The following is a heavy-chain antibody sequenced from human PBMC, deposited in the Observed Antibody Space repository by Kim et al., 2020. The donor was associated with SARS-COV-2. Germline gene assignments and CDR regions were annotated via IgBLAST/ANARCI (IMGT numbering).Heavy chain of an antibody. D-gene: IGHD6-19*01. CDR3: ARQDSSGWSWAFDI. CDR1: GGTFSSYA. V-gene: IGHV1-69*13. CDR2: IIPIFGTA. J-gene: IGHJ3*02. Sequence: SVKVSCKASGGTFSSYAISWVRQAPGQGLEWMGGIIPIFGTANYAQKFQGRVTITADESTSTAYMELSSLRSEDTAVYYCARQDSSGWSWAFDIWGQGTMVTVSS.